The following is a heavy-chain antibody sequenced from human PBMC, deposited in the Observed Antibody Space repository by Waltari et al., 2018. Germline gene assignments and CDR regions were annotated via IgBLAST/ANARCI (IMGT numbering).Heavy chain of an antibody. CDR1: SGSISSSSYY. V-gene: IGHV4-39*01. D-gene: IGHD2-15*01. J-gene: IGHJ4*02. CDR3: ARQVDMAPYYFDY. CDR2: IFYSGIT. Sequence: QLQLQESGPGLVKPSETLSLTCTVSSGSISSSSYYWGWIRQPPGKGLEWIGSIFYSGITYYNPSLKSRVTISVDTSKNQFSLKLSSVTAADTADYYCARQVDMAPYYFDYWGQGTLVTVSS.